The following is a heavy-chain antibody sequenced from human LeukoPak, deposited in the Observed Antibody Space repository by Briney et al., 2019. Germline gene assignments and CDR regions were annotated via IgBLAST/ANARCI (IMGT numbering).Heavy chain of an antibody. Sequence: SETLSLTCTVSGGSISSYYWSWIRQPPGKGLEWIGYIYYSGSTNYNPSLKSRVTISVDTSKKQFSLKMTSVTAADTAVYYCARGNRQRLSPTTYFYAMDVWGQGTTVTVSS. CDR3: ARGNRQRLSPTTYFYAMDV. J-gene: IGHJ6*02. D-gene: IGHD1-1*01. V-gene: IGHV4-59*12. CDR1: GGSISSYY. CDR2: IYYSGST.